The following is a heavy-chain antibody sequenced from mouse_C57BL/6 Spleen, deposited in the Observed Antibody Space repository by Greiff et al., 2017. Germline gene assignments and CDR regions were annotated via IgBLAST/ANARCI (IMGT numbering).Heavy chain of an antibody. CDR3: AREGTGFYAMDY. CDR1: GYAFSSYW. J-gene: IGHJ4*01. V-gene: IGHV1-80*01. D-gene: IGHD4-1*01. Sequence: QVQLQQPGAELVKPGASVKISCKASGYAFSSYWMNWVKQRPGKGLEWIGQIYPGDGDTNYNGKFKGKATLTADKSSSTAYMQLSSLTSEDSAVYFCAREGTGFYAMDYWGQGTSVTVSS. CDR2: IYPGDGDT.